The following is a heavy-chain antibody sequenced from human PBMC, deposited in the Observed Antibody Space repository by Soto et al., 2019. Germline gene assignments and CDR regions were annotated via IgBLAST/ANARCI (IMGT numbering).Heavy chain of an antibody. CDR2: INSDGSST. CDR1: GFTFSSYW. V-gene: IGHV3-74*01. J-gene: IGHJ5*02. D-gene: IGHD2-2*01. Sequence: PGGSLRLSCAASGFTFSSYWMHWVRQAPGKGLVWVSRINSDGSSTSYADSVKGRFTISRDNAKNTLYLQMNSLRAEDTAVYYCARDLCSSTSCYQDNWFDPWGQGTLVTVSS. CDR3: ARDLCSSTSCYQDNWFDP.